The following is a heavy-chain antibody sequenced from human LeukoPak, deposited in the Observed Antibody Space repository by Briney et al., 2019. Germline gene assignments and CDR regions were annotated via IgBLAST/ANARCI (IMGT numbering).Heavy chain of an antibody. Sequence: KTSETLSLTCTVYGGSISSGGYYWSWIRQHPGKGLEWIGYIYYSGSTYYNPSLKSRVTISVDTSKNQFSLKLSSVTAADTAVYYCAVVHNWNYEVGYWGQRTLVTVSS. D-gene: IGHD1-7*01. V-gene: IGHV4-31*03. CDR2: IYYSGST. CDR3: AVVHNWNYEVGY. CDR1: GGSISSGGYY. J-gene: IGHJ4*02.